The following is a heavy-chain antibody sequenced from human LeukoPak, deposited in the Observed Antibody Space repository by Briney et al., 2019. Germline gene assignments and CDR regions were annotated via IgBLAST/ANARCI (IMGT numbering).Heavy chain of an antibody. CDR1: AITFSNYW. D-gene: IGHD6-19*01. J-gene: IGHJ4*02. V-gene: IGHV3-74*01. CDR3: ARMAVANDY. CDR2: INTDGSST. Sequence: PEGLLRLSCASYAITFSNYWMYSTRQDPRRGQVWVSRINTDGSSTSYADSVKGRFTISRDNAKNTLYLQMNSLRAEDTAVYYCARMAVANDYWGQGTLVTVSS.